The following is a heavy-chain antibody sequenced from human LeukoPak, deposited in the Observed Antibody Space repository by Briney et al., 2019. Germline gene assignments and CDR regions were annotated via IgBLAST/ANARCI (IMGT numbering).Heavy chain of an antibody. D-gene: IGHD3-10*01. CDR1: GFTFSSYA. Sequence: PGGSLRLSCAASGFTFSSYAMSWVRQAPGKGLEWVSAISGSGGSTYYADSVKGRFTISRDNSKNTLYLQMNGLRAEDTAVYYCAKGGPIGSGSKYYFDYWGQGTLVTVSS. CDR3: AKGGPIGSGSKYYFDY. CDR2: ISGSGGST. V-gene: IGHV3-23*01. J-gene: IGHJ4*02.